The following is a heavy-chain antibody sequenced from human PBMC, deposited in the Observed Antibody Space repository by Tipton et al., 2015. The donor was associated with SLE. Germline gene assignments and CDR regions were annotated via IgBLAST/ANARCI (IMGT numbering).Heavy chain of an antibody. CDR2: IYYSGNT. J-gene: IGHJ5*02. D-gene: IGHD3-16*01. Sequence: GLVKPSETLSLTCTVSGGSISSTYDYWGWIRQPPGKGLEWIGTIYYSGNTYYNPSLKSRVTISVDTSKNQFSLKLISVTAADTAVYYCARQALGGGGWFDPWGQGTLVTVS. CDR3: ARQALGGGGWFDP. CDR1: GGSISSTYDY. V-gene: IGHV4-39*01.